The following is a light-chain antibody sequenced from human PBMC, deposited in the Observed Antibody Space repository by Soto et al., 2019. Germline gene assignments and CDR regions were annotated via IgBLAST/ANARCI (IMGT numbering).Light chain of an antibody. CDR2: ATS. V-gene: IGKV1-9*01. Sequence: DIQLTHSPSFLSASLGNRVTITCLASQDISNYLAWYQQKPGKAPKFLIYATSTLQSGVPSRFSGSGSGTDFTLTIISLQPEDFATYYCRQVKSYPLTFGGGTKVDIK. J-gene: IGKJ4*01. CDR1: QDISNY. CDR3: RQVKSYPLT.